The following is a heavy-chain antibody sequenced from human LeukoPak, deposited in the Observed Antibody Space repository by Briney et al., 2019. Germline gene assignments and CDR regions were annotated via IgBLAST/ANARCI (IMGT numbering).Heavy chain of an antibody. CDR3: ARDGIAVTTYPDAFDI. J-gene: IGHJ3*02. CDR2: ISAYNGNT. V-gene: IGHV1-18*01. CDR1: GYTFTING. Sequence: GASVKVSCKASGYTFTINGISWVRQAPGQGLEWMGWISAYNGNTNYAQKFQGRVTMTTDTSTSTAYMELRSLRSDDTAVYYCARDGIAVTTYPDAFDIWGQGTMVTVSS. D-gene: IGHD4-17*01.